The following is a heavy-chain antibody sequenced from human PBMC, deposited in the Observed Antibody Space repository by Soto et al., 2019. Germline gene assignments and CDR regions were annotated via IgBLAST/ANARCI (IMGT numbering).Heavy chain of an antibody. D-gene: IGHD5-12*01. V-gene: IGHV1-69*12. Sequence: QVQLVQSGAEVRQPASSVKVSCKTSGGTFSSYAISWVRQAPGQGLEWMGGIVPIVGTTTYAQKFQGRVTIIADDATSTAYMQLSRLRSDDTAVYYCVRVVAIPGYPDHWGQGTLVTVSS. CDR2: IVPIVGTT. CDR3: VRVVAIPGYPDH. J-gene: IGHJ4*02. CDR1: GGTFSSYA.